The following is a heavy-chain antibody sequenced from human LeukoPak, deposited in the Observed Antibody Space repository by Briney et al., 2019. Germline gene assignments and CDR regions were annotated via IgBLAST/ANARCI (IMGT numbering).Heavy chain of an antibody. V-gene: IGHV4-30-2*01. Sequence: SETLSLTCTVSGGSISSYSWSWIRQPPGKGLEWIGYIYHSGSTYYNPSLKSRVTISVDRSKNQFSLKLSSVTAADTAVYYCARAEYYYDSSGYYPGIFNYWGQGTLVTVSS. J-gene: IGHJ4*02. CDR3: ARAEYYYDSSGYYPGIFNY. CDR1: GGSISSYS. D-gene: IGHD3-22*01. CDR2: IYHSGST.